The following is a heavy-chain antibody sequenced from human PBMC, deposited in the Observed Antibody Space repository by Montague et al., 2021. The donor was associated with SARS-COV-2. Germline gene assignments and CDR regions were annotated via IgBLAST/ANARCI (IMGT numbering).Heavy chain of an antibody. J-gene: IGHJ6*02. CDR1: GGSFNNYY. CDR3: ARGLRQPFSVFGVLSGGPEHKHYGLDV. D-gene: IGHD3-3*01. V-gene: IGHV4-34*01. CDR2: IDQGGAT. Sequence: SETLSLTCAVYGGSFNNYYWSWIRQAPGKGLEWIGEIDQGGATNYSPSLRSRLTLSVDTSKNQLSLKLSSVTAADTTVYFCARGLRQPFSVFGVLSGGPEHKHYGLDVWGLGTTVTVS.